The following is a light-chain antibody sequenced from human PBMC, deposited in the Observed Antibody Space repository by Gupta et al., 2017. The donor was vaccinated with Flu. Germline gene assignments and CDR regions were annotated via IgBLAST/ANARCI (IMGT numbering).Light chain of an antibody. CDR2: EVS. J-gene: IGLJ2*01. CDR1: SSDVGGYNY. V-gene: IGLV2-14*01. Sequence: QSALTQPASVSGSPGQSITISCTGTSSDVGGYNYVSWYQQHPGKAPNLMIYEVSNRPAGVANRFSGSKAGNTASLTISGPQEEDEADYYYSSYTSSSTVVFGGGTKLTVL. CDR3: SSYTSSSTVV.